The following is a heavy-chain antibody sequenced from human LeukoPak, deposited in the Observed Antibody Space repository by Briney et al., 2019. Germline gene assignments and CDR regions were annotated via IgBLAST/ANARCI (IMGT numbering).Heavy chain of an antibody. CDR3: ARSGMEAWYYYDTTTFDY. Sequence: PSETLSLTCTVSGGSISSYYWSWIRQPPGKGLEWIGYIYYSGSTNYNPSLKSRVTISVDTSKNQFSLKLSSVTAADTAVYYCARSGMEAWYYYDTTTFDYWGQGTLVTVSS. D-gene: IGHD3-22*01. CDR1: GGSISSYY. CDR2: IYYSGST. J-gene: IGHJ4*02. V-gene: IGHV4-59*01.